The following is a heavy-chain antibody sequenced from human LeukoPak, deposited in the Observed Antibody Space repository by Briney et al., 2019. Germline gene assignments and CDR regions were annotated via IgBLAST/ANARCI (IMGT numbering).Heavy chain of an antibody. CDR3: ARITYDFWSGYYMPDDP. Sequence: ASVKVSCKASGYTFTNYGISWVRQAPGQGLEWMGWISIYNGNTDYAQKLRGRVTMTTDTSTSTAYVELRSLRSDDTAVYYCARITYDFWSGYYMPDDPWGQGTLVTVSS. CDR1: GYTFTNYG. D-gene: IGHD3-3*01. CDR2: ISIYNGNT. J-gene: IGHJ5*02. V-gene: IGHV1-18*01.